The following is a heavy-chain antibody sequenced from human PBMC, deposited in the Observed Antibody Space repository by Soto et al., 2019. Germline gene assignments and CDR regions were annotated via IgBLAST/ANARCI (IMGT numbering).Heavy chain of an antibody. V-gene: IGHV1-69*02. D-gene: IGHD3-10*01. J-gene: IGHJ4*02. Sequence: SVKVSCKASGGTFSSYTISWVRQAPGQGLEWMGRIIPILGIANYAQKFQGRVTITADKSTSTAYMELSSLRSEDTAVYYCSRVDPGETFPFDCWRQGILVTVS. CDR1: GGTFSSYT. CDR2: IIPILGIA. CDR3: SRVDPGETFPFDC.